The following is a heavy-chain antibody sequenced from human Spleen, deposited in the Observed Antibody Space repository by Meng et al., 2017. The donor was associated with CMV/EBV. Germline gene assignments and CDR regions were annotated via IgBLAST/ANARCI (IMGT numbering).Heavy chain of an antibody. J-gene: IGHJ3*02. CDR2: IIPLIDKP. V-gene: IGHV1-69*06. Sequence: SGMAAGGSLKTYGVKWLRQAPGQGLEWMGGIIPLIDKPKDAHKVQGRVTMNADKSTRTAYMELSSLRSEDTAVFLCARGNIYNAFDIWGQGTMVTVSS. CDR3: ARGNIYNAFDI. D-gene: IGHD1/OR15-1a*01. CDR1: GGSLKTYG.